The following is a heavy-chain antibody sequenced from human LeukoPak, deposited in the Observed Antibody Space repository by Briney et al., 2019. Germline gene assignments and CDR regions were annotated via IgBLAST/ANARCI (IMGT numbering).Heavy chain of an antibody. CDR2: ISSNSAGI. D-gene: IGHD6-13*01. V-gene: IGHV3-9*01. CDR3: ARASSSSSLDV. J-gene: IGHJ6*02. CDR1: GFTFDDYA. Sequence: GRSLRLSCAASGFTFDDYAMHWVREAPGEGLGWVSGISSNSAGIGYADSVKGRFTISRDNAKNSLYLQMNSLRAGDTAVYYCARASSSSSLDVWGQGTTVTVSS.